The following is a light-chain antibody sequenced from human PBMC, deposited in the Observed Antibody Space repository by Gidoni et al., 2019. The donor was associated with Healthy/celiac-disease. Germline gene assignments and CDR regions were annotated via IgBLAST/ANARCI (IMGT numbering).Light chain of an antibody. Sequence: DIVMTQSPDSLAVSLGERATINCKSSNSVLYSSNNKNYLALYQKKPGQPPKLLIYWASTRESGVPDRFSGSGSGTDFTLTISSLQAEDVAVYYCQQYYSKVTFXGXTKVEIK. CDR1: NSVLYSSNNKNY. CDR2: WAS. V-gene: IGKV4-1*01. J-gene: IGKJ4*01. CDR3: QQYYSKVT.